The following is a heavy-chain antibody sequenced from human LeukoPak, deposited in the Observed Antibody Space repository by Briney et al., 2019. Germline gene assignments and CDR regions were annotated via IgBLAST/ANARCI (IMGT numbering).Heavy chain of an antibody. CDR2: IYSGGST. CDR1: GYSIGRGYY. Sequence: ETLSLTCAVSGYSIGRGYYWGWVRQAPGKGLEWVSVIYSGGSTYYADSVRGRFTISRDNSKSTLYLQMNSLRAEDTAVYYCARDSHSGSYYRLDYWGQGTLVTVSS. CDR3: ARDSHSGSYYRLDY. J-gene: IGHJ4*02. D-gene: IGHD1-26*01. V-gene: IGHV3-53*01.